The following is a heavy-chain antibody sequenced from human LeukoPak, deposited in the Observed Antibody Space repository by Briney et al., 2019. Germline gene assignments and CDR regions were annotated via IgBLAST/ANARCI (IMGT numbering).Heavy chain of an antibody. CDR1: GGSISSYY. V-gene: IGHV4-59*01. CDR2: IHDSGIT. Sequence: PSETLSLTCTVSGGSISSYYWSWIRQPPGKGLEWIGYIHDSGITNYNLSLKSRVTMSVDTSKNQFSLKLRSVTPADTAVYYCARDMTRPHLFDHWGQGTLVTVSS. D-gene: IGHD1-14*01. J-gene: IGHJ4*02. CDR3: ARDMTRPHLFDH.